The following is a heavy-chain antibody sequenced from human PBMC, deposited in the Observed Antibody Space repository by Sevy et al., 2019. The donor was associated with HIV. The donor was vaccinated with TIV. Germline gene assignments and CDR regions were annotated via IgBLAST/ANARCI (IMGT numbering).Heavy chain of an antibody. CDR1: GFIFNDYN. J-gene: IGHJ6*02. V-gene: IGHV3-21*01. CDR2: IFSSSSWI. CDR3: TRDKTILEGRYGMDV. Sequence: GGSLRLSCAASGFIFNDYNMNWVRQAPGKGLEWVSFIFSSSSWIYYADSVKGRFTISRDNTKNSLYLQMNSLRAEDTDVYYCTRDKTILEGRYGMDVWGQGTTVTVSS. D-gene: IGHD3-3*01.